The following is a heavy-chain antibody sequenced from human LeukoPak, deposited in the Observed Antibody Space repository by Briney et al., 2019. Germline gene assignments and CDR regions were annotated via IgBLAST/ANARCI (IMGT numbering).Heavy chain of an antibody. CDR1: GFTFGDDG. V-gene: IGHV3-30*04. CDR2: MSFDVNNK. J-gene: IGHJ4*02. D-gene: IGHD2-2*02. CDR3: ARGYCTSSSCYNDY. Sequence: GGSLRLSCTASGFTFGDDGMSWVRQAPGKGLEWVATMSFDVNNKYYADSVRGRFTISRDNSKNTLYLQMNSLRAEDTAVYSCARGYCTSSSCYNDYWGQGTLVTVSS.